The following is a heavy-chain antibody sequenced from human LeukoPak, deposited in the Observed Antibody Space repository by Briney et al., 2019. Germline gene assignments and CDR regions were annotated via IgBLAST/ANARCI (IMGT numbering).Heavy chain of an antibody. V-gene: IGHV4-34*01. CDR1: GGSFSGYY. D-gene: IGHD5-18*01. Sequence: SETLSLTCAVYGGSFSGYYWSWIRQPPGKGLEWIGEINHSGSTNYNPSLKSRVTISVDTSKNQLSLKLSSVTAADTAVYYCARVRGGYSYGDNWFDPWGQGTLVTVSS. CDR2: INHSGST. J-gene: IGHJ5*02. CDR3: ARVRGGYSYGDNWFDP.